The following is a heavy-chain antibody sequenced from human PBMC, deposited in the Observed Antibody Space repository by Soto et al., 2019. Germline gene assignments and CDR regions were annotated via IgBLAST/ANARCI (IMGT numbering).Heavy chain of an antibody. CDR1: GGTFSRSA. CDR3: AKFAESSGYFDY. D-gene: IGHD6-19*01. CDR2: IIPFFGTA. V-gene: IGHV1-69*01. Sequence: QVQLEQSGAEVSKPGSSVKVSCKASGGTFSRSAISWVRQAPGQGLEWMGGIIPFFGTANYAQKFHGRVTITADEPTGTAYMELSSLTSEDTAIYYCAKFAESSGYFDYWGQGALITVSS. J-gene: IGHJ4*02.